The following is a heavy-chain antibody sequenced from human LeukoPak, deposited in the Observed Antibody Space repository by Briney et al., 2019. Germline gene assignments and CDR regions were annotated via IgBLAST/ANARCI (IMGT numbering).Heavy chain of an antibody. CDR1: GFTFSSYW. J-gene: IGHJ6*03. CDR2: ISSSGSTI. Sequence: PGGSLRLSCAASGFTFSSYWMSWVRQAPGKGLEWVSYISSSGSTIYYADSVKGRFTISRDNAKNSLYLQMNSLRAEDTAVYYCARDSSGIHYYYMDVWGKGTTVTISS. D-gene: IGHD6-19*01. V-gene: IGHV3-48*04. CDR3: ARDSSGIHYYYMDV.